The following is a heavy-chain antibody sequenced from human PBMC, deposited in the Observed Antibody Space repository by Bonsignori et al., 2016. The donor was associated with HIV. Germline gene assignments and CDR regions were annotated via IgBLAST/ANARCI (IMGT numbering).Heavy chain of an antibody. CDR3: AKDLYSGRSASDI. CDR2: ISYDGNDQ. J-gene: IGHJ3*02. Sequence: GESLKISCAASGVTFSSYGFHWVRRAPGKGLEWVAVISYDGNDQYYADSVKGRFTISRDNSKSMLYLQMNSLRTDDTAVYYCAKDLYSGRSASDIWGQGTMVTVSS. CDR1: GVTFSSYG. D-gene: IGHD1-26*01. V-gene: IGHV3-30*18.